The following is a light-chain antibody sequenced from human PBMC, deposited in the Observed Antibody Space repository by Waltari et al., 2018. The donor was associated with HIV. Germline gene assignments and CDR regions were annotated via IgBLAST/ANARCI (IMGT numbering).Light chain of an antibody. CDR2: KDR. CDR3: QSTDSSGTHVV. Sequence: SYELTQPPSVSVSPGQTAEITCFGDEFPSQSGQWCQQNAGQAPVLRIYKDRKRPAGSPERFSGSTSGTSVTLTISGVQAEYDADYFCQSTDSSGTHVVFGGGTKLTVL. J-gene: IGLJ2*01. CDR1: EFPSQS. V-gene: IGLV3-25*03.